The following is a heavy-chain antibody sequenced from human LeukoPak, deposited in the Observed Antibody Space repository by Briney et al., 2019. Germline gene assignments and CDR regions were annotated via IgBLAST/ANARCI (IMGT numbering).Heavy chain of an antibody. CDR2: INPNSGGT. Sequence: ASVKVSCKASGYTFTGYYMYWVRQAPGQGLEWMGWINPNSGGTNYAQKFQGRVTMTRDTSISTAYMELSRLRSDDTAVYYCASDRTLSSLGELSSDSFDYWGQGTLVTVSS. CDR3: ASDRTLSSLGELSSDSFDY. D-gene: IGHD3-16*02. J-gene: IGHJ4*02. CDR1: GYTFTGYY. V-gene: IGHV1-2*02.